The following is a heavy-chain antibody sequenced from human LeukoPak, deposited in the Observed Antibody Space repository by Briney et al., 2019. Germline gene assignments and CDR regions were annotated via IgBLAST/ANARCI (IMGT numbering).Heavy chain of an antibody. D-gene: IGHD4-23*01. CDR1: GFTFSAYW. Sequence: GRSLRLSCAASGFTFSAYWMSWVRQAPGKGLEWVANIKQDGSDKYYVDSVKGRFTISRDSAKNSLYLQMNSLRAEDTAVYYCARKTVVGSYFDYWGQGTPVTVSS. V-gene: IGHV3-7*03. CDR2: IKQDGSDK. CDR3: ARKTVVGSYFDY. J-gene: IGHJ4*02.